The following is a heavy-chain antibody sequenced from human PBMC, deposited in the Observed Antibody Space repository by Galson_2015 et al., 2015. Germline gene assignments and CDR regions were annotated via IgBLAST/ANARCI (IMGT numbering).Heavy chain of an antibody. CDR3: AKKRAAFGKAFYFDY. CDR2: ISGGGNST. Sequence: SLRLSCAASEFTFSNYAMSWVRQAPGKGLEWVSGISGGGNSTYYADSVKGRFTISRDNSKNTLYLQMNILRAEDTAVYYCAKKRAAFGKAFYFDYWGRGTLVTVSS. V-gene: IGHV3-23*01. J-gene: IGHJ4*02. CDR1: EFTFSNYA. D-gene: IGHD3-3*02.